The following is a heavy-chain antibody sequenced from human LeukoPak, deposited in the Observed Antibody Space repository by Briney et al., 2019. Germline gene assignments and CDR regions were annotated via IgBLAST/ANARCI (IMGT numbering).Heavy chain of an antibody. J-gene: IGHJ4*02. Sequence: KRGGSLRLSCAASGFTFSNAWMSCVRQAPGKGLEWVGRIKSKTAGGTTDYAAPVKGSFTISRDDSKNTLYLQMNRLKTEDTAVYYCLRDWYGSGSYWQIRESYFDYWGQGTLVTVSS. CDR2: IKSKTAGGTT. D-gene: IGHD3-10*01. CDR1: GFTFSNAW. V-gene: IGHV3-15*01. CDR3: LRDWYGSGSYWQIRESYFDY.